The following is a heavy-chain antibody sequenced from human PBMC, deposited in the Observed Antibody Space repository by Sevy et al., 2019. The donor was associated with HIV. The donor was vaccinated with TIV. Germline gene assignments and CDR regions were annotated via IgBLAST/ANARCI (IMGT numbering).Heavy chain of an antibody. Sequence: GGSLRLSCAASGFTFSDSAIHWVRQASGKGLEWVGRIRSKANKYATTYAASVKARFTTSRDDSKNTAYLQMNSLKTDDTAVYYCTRRRGELADDYWGQGTLVTVSS. V-gene: IGHV3-73*01. CDR2: IRSKANKYAT. CDR3: TRRRGELADDY. D-gene: IGHD3-16*01. J-gene: IGHJ4*02. CDR1: GFTFSDSA.